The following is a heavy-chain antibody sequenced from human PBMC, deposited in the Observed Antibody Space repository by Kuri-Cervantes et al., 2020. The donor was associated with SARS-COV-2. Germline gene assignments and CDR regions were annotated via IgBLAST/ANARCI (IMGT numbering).Heavy chain of an antibody. J-gene: IGHJ6*02. V-gene: IGHV4-59*01. CDR3: ARAPYDFWSGYYPYGMGV. D-gene: IGHD3-3*01. CDR1: GGSISSYY. CDR2: IYYSGST. Sequence: SETLSLTCTVSGGSISSYYWSWIRQPPGKGLEWIGYIYYSGSTNYNPSLKSRVTISVDTSKNQFSLKLSSVTAADTAVYYCARAPYDFWSGYYPYGMGVWGQGTTVTVSS.